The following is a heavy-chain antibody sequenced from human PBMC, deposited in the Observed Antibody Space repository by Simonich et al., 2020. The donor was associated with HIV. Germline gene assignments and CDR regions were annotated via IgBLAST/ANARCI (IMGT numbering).Heavy chain of an antibody. CDR2: ISISGSTI. CDR1: GFTFSSYE. J-gene: IGHJ3*02. D-gene: IGHD6-13*01. CDR3: VRDEIAAGSFDI. V-gene: IGHV3-48*03. Sequence: EVQLVESGGGLVQPGGSLRLSCAASGFTFSSYEMNWVRQAPGKGLEWVSYISISGSTIYYADSVKGRFTISRDNAKKSLYLQMSSLRAEDTAVYYCVRDEIAAGSFDIWGQGTMVTVSS.